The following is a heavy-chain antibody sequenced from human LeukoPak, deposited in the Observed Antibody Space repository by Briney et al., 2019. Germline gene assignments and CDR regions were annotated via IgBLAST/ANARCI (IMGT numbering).Heavy chain of an antibody. CDR2: IYSGGST. CDR3: AREDGYHFDY. D-gene: IGHD5-24*01. CDR1: GFTFSSYN. J-gene: IGHJ4*02. V-gene: IGHV3-53*01. Sequence: GGSLRLSCAASGFTFSSYNMNWVRQAPGKGLEWVSVIYSGGSTYYADSVRGRFTISRDNSHNTLYLQMNSLRAEDTAVYYCAREDGYHFDYWGQGTLVTVSS.